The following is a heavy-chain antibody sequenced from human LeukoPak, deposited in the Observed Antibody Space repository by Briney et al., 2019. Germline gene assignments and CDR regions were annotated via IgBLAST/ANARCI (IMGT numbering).Heavy chain of an antibody. V-gene: IGHV1-69*01. CDR3: TRSTKVVSRTFDY. CDR2: ITPIFGTP. CDR1: GGTFSSYA. D-gene: IGHD4-23*01. J-gene: IGHJ4*02. Sequence: LGSSVKVSCKASGGTFSSYAISWVRQAPGHGLELVGAITPIFGTPNYVEKFQGRVTISADESTSTAYMELSSLTSEDTAVYYCTRSTKVVSRTFDYWGQGTLVTVSS.